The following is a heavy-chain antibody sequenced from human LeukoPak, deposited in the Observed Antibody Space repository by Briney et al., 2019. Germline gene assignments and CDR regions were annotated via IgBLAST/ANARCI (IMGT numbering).Heavy chain of an antibody. CDR3: AIEDCGGDCPIAA. CDR2: IYTSGST. J-gene: IGHJ4*02. CDR1: GGSISIGSYY. Sequence: PSETLSLTCTVSGGSISIGSYYWSWIRQPAGKGLEWIGRIYTSGSTNYNPSLKSRVTISVDTSKNQFSLKLSSVTAADTAVYYCAIEDCGGDCPIAAWGQGTLVTVSS. V-gene: IGHV4-61*02. D-gene: IGHD2-21*02.